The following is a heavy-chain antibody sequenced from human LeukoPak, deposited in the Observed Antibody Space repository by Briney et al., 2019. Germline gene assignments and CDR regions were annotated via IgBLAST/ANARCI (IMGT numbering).Heavy chain of an antibody. Sequence: SETLSLTCTVSGGSISSYYWSWIRQPPGKGLEWIGYIYYSGSTNYNPSLKSRVTISVDTSKNQFSLKLSSVTAADTAVYYCARQNYYDSSGSAGFDYWGQGTLVTVSS. V-gene: IGHV4-59*01. D-gene: IGHD3-22*01. J-gene: IGHJ4*02. CDR1: GGSISSYY. CDR3: ARQNYYDSSGSAGFDY. CDR2: IYYSGST.